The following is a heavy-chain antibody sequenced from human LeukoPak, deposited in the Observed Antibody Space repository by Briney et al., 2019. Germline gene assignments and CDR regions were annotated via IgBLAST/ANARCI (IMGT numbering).Heavy chain of an antibody. D-gene: IGHD1-26*01. V-gene: IGHV4-39*07. CDR3: ARDGRFPPEVLPRYFDY. Sequence: SETLSLTCTVSGGSVSSGSYYWGWIRQPPGKGLEWIGDIYYSGSTYYNPSLKSRVTISVETSKNQFSLKLSSVTAADTAVYYCARDGRFPPEVLPRYFDYWGQGTLVTVSS. CDR1: GGSVSSGSYY. J-gene: IGHJ4*02. CDR2: IYYSGST.